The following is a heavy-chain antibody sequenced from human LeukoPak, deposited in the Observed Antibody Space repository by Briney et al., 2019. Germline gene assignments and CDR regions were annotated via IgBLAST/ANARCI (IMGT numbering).Heavy chain of an antibody. J-gene: IGHJ4*02. CDR3: ARDMAGYCSGGSYFVRYYFDY. D-gene: IGHD2-15*01. CDR2: IWYDGSNK. CDR1: GFTFSSYG. V-gene: IGHV3-33*01. Sequence: PGGSLRLSCAASGFTFSSYGMHWVRQAPGKGLEWVAVIWYDGSNKYYADSVKGRFTISRDNSKNTLYLQMNSLRAEDTAVYYCARDMAGYCSGGSYFVRYYFDYWGQGTLVTVSS.